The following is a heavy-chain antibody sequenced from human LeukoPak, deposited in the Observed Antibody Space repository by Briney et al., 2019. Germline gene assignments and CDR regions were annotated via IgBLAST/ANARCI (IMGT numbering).Heavy chain of an antibody. Sequence: PSETLSLTCTVSGGSISSSSYYWGWIRQPPGKGLEWIGSIYYSGSTYYNPSLKSRVTISVDTSKNQFSLKLSSVTAADTAVYYCARAQMVASHDYWGQGTLVTVSS. CDR1: GGSISSSSYY. V-gene: IGHV4-39*07. D-gene: IGHD2-8*01. J-gene: IGHJ4*02. CDR3: ARAQMVASHDY. CDR2: IYYSGST.